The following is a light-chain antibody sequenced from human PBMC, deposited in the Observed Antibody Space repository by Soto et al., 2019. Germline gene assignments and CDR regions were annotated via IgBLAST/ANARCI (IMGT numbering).Light chain of an antibody. Sequence: DIQMAQSPSSVSASVGDRVTITCRASQGISSYLNWYQQKPGKAPKLLIYAASSLQGGVPSRFSGSGSGTDFTLTISSLQPEDFATYYCQQSYSTPLTFGGGTKVDI. CDR3: QQSYSTPLT. J-gene: IGKJ4*01. CDR1: QGISSY. CDR2: AAS. V-gene: IGKV1-39*01.